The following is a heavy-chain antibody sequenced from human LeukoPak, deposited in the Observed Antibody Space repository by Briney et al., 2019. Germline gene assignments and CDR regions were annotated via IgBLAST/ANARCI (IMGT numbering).Heavy chain of an antibody. V-gene: IGHV4-59*12. CDR2: IYYSGST. CDR1: GGSISSYY. J-gene: IGHJ4*02. CDR3: ARGRVRPNRPHFDY. Sequence: SETLSLTCTVSGGSISSYYWSWIRQPPGKGLEWIGYIYYSGSTNYNPSLKSRVTISVDTSKNQFSLKLSSVTAADTAVYYCARGRVRPNRPHFDYWGQGTLVTVSS. D-gene: IGHD1-14*01.